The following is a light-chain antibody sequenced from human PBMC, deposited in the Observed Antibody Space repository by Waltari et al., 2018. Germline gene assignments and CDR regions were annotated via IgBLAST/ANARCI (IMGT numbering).Light chain of an antibody. CDR3: GTWDSSLSGAV. CDR2: ENT. J-gene: IGLJ7*01. CDR1: SSHIGNNY. V-gene: IGLV1-51*02. Sequence: QSVLTQPPSVSAAPGQRVTISCSGGSSHIGNNYLSWYRQFPGTAPKLLIYENTERPSGIPARFSGSKSGTSATLDITGLQAGDEADYYCGTWDSSLSGAVFGGGTHLTVL.